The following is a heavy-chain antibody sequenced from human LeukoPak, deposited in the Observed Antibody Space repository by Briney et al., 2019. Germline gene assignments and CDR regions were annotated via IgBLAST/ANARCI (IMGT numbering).Heavy chain of an antibody. CDR3: AKEGIGSTATFFDY. Sequence: GGSLRLSCAASGFTFDTYAMNWVRQAPGKGLEWFSSISASGDATYYADSVRGRFTISRDNSKNAGYLQMNSLSAEDTAIYYCAKEGIGSTATFFDYWGQGILVTVSS. CDR2: ISASGDAT. CDR1: GFTFDTYA. D-gene: IGHD1-1*01. V-gene: IGHV3-23*01. J-gene: IGHJ4*02.